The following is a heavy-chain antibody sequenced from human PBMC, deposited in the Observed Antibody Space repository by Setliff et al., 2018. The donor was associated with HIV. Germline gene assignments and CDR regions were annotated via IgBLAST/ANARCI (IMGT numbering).Heavy chain of an antibody. D-gene: IGHD5-12*01. CDR3: GLATILGGAWDY. V-gene: IGHV1-69*10. Sequence: GASVKVSCKASGGTFSSYGISWVRQAPGQGLEWMGGIIPILGITNYAQKLQGRVTITADISTSTAYMDLSRLRSEDTAVYYCGLATILGGAWDYGGQGTLVTVS. CDR1: GGTFSSYG. J-gene: IGHJ4*02. CDR2: IIPILGIT.